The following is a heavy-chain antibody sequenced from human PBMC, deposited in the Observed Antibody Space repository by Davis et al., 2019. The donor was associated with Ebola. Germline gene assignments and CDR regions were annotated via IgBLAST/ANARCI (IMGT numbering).Heavy chain of an antibody. CDR1: GYTFTSYD. CDR2: INAGNGNT. CDR3: ARFVAAAVDY. J-gene: IGHJ4*02. D-gene: IGHD6-13*01. V-gene: IGHV1-3*01. Sequence: ASVKVSCKASGYTFTSYDINWVRQAPGQRLEWMGWINAGNGNTKYSQKFQGRVTITRDTSASTAYMELSSLRSEDTAVYYCARFVAAAVDYWGQGTLVTVSS.